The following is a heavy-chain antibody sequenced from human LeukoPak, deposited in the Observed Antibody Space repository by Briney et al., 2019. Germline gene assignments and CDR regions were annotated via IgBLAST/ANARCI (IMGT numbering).Heavy chain of an antibody. Sequence: PSETLSLTCTVSGGSISSSSYYWGWIRQPPGKGLEWIGYIYYSGSTYYNPSLKSRVTISVDTSKNQFSLKLSSVTAADTAVYYCAREGYYYDSSGYYFDAFDIWGQGTMVTVSS. CDR2: IYYSGST. V-gene: IGHV4-30-4*08. D-gene: IGHD3-22*01. CDR1: GGSISSSSYY. J-gene: IGHJ3*02. CDR3: AREGYYYDSSGYYFDAFDI.